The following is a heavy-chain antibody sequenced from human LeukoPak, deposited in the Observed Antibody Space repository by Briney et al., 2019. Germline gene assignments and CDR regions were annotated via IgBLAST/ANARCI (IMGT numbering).Heavy chain of an antibody. D-gene: IGHD3-10*01. CDR1: GGSISSYY. Sequence: SETLSLTCTVSGGSISSYYWSWIRQPPGRGLEWIGYIYYSGSTNYNPSLKSRVTISVDTSKNQFSLKLSSVTAADTAVYYCARGLVRGVIGYWGQGTLVTVSS. J-gene: IGHJ4*02. V-gene: IGHV4-59*01. CDR2: IYYSGST. CDR3: ARGLVRGVIGY.